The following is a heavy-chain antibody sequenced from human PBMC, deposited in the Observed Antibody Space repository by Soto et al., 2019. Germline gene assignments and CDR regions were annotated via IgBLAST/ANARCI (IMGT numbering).Heavy chain of an antibody. D-gene: IGHD1-7*01. V-gene: IGHV3-21*01. CDR3: AGGPILTGTAPFDY. CDR2: ISSTSRYI. J-gene: IGHJ4*02. Sequence: GGSLRLSCAASGFTFSDYNINWVRQAPGKGLEWVSSISSTSRYIYYADSVKGRFTISRDNAKNSLFLQMNSLGAEDSAVYYCAGGPILTGTAPFDYWGQGTLVTVSS. CDR1: GFTFSDYN.